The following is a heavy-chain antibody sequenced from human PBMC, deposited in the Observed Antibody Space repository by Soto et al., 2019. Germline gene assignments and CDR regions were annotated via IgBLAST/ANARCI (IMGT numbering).Heavy chain of an antibody. CDR1: GFTFSDYY. Sequence: QVQLVESGGGLVKPGGSLRLSCTASGFTFSDYYINWFRQAPGKGLEWVSYISSTSAYTKYADSVKGRFTISRDNAENLLYLQMDGLRAEDTAVYYCARDPSRRSPPDYWGQGTLVTVSS. V-gene: IGHV3-11*05. CDR3: ARDPSRRSPPDY. J-gene: IGHJ4*02. CDR2: ISSTSAYT.